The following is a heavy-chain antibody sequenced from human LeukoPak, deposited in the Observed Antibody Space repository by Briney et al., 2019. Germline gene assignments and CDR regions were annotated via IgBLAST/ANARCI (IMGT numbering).Heavy chain of an antibody. Sequence: SETLSLTCTVSGGSVSSGSYYWSWIRQPPGKGLEWIGYIYYSGSTNYNTSLKSRVTISVDTSKNQFSLKLSSVTAADTAVYYCARDRENYDILTGYYRWYFDYWGQGTLVTVSS. V-gene: IGHV4-61*01. J-gene: IGHJ4*02. CDR3: ARDRENYDILTGYYRWYFDY. CDR2: IYYSGST. CDR1: GGSVSSGSYY. D-gene: IGHD3-9*01.